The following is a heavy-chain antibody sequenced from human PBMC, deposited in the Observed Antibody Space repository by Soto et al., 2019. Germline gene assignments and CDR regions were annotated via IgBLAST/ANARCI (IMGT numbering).Heavy chain of an antibody. CDR2: IYYSGST. D-gene: IGHD5-18*01. CDR3: ARGRGDTAMAWYY. Sequence: SETVSLTCTVSGGSVSSGSYYWSWIRQPPGKGLEWIGYIYYSGSTNYNPSLKSRVTISVDTFKNQFSLKLSSVTAADTAVYYCARGRGDTAMAWYYWGQGTLVTVSS. J-gene: IGHJ4*02. CDR1: GGSVSSGSYY. V-gene: IGHV4-61*01.